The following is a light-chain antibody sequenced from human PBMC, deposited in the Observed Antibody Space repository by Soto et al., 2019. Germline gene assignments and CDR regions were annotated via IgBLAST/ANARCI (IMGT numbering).Light chain of an antibody. V-gene: IGKV3-15*01. CDR2: GAS. CDR1: QSVSNN. CDR3: LQHNNWWA. Sequence: VVTQCPACNSMSQREWDTLSCRASQSVSNNLVWYQQKPGQAPRLLIYGASTRATGVPVRFSGSGSETEFTLTISSLQSEDFAVYYCLQHNNWWASGQGAKVDIK. J-gene: IGKJ1*01.